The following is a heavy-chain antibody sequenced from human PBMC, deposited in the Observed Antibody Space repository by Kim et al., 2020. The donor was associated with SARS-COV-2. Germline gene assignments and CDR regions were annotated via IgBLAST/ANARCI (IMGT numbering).Heavy chain of an antibody. CDR2: IYYSGST. CDR1: GGSISSGGYY. Sequence: SETLSLTCTVSGGSISSGGYYWSWIRQHPGKGLEWIGYIYYSGSTYYNPSLKSRVTMSVDTSKNQFSLNLSSVTAADTAVYYCARAKGTVTMLDYWGQGTLVTVSS. D-gene: IGHD4-17*01. V-gene: IGHV4-31*03. CDR3: ARAKGTVTMLDY. J-gene: IGHJ4*02.